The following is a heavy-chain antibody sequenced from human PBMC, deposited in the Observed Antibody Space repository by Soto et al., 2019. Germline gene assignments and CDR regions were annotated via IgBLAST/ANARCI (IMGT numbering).Heavy chain of an antibody. CDR3: ARSVEGHFDY. V-gene: IGHV3-48*02. Sequence: EVQLVESGGALVQPGGSLRLSCAASGFKFSIYSMNWVRQAQGKGLEWSAYITSDTKTIKYADSVKGRFTISRDNAKNSVYLQMNSLSDEDTAVYYCARSVEGHFDYWGQGTVVTVSS. D-gene: IGHD6-19*01. CDR1: GFKFSIYS. J-gene: IGHJ4*02. CDR2: ITSDTKTI.